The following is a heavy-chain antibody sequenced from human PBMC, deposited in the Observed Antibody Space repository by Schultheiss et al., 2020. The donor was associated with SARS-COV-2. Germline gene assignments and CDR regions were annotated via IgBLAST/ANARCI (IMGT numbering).Heavy chain of an antibody. J-gene: IGHJ6*02. CDR3: ARDRISVTLFGVVKDGMDV. CDR2: IIPIFGTA. D-gene: IGHD3-3*01. V-gene: IGHV1-69*13. Sequence: SVKVSCKASGGTFSSYAISWVRQAPGHGLEWMGGIIPIFGTANYAQKFQGRVTITADESTSTAYMELSSLRSEDTAVYYCARDRISVTLFGVVKDGMDVWGQGTTVTVSS. CDR1: GGTFSSYA.